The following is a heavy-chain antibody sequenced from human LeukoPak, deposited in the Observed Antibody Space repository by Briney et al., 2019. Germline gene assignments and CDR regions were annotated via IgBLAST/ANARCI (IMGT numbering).Heavy chain of an antibody. V-gene: IGHV4-4*07. CDR2: IYTSGST. CDR3: ARFSVAGTNY. J-gene: IGHJ4*02. CDR1: GVSISNY. Sequence: SETLSLTCSVSGVSISNYWSWIRQPAGKGLEWIGRIYTSGSTNYNPSLKSRVTMSVDTSKNQFSLKLSSVTAADTAVYYCARFSVAGTNYWGQGTLITVSS. D-gene: IGHD6-19*01.